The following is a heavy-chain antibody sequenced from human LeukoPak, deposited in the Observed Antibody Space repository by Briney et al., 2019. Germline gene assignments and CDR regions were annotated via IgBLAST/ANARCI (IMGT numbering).Heavy chain of an antibody. J-gene: IGHJ4*02. CDR3: ARWVGAKDLFDY. CDR1: GGSFSGYY. CDR2: INHSGST. V-gene: IGHV4-34*01. D-gene: IGHD1-26*01. Sequence: PSETLSLTCAVYGGSFSGYYWSWIRQPPGKGLEWIGEINHSGSTNYNPSLNSRVTISVDTSKNQFSLKLSSVTAADTAVYYCARWVGAKDLFDYWGQGTLVTVSS.